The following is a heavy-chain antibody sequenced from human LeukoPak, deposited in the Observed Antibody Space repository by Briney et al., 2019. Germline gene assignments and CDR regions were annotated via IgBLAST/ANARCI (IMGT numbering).Heavy chain of an antibody. D-gene: IGHD5-18*01. J-gene: IGHJ5*02. V-gene: IGHV4-34*01. CDR1: GGSFSGYY. CDR2: INHSGST. Sequence: PSETLSLTCAVYGGSFSGYYWSWIRQPPGKGLEWIGEINHSGSTNYNPSLKSRVTISVDTSKNQFSLKLSSVTAADTAVYYCARNPPGYSYGPPVGPWGKGTLVTVSS. CDR3: ARNPPGYSYGPPVGP.